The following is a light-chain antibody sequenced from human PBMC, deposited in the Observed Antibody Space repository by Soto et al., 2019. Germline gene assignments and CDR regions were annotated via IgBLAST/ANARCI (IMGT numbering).Light chain of an antibody. J-gene: IGLJ3*02. CDR2: RNN. CDR1: SSNIGSNY. V-gene: IGLV1-47*01. CDR3: AAWDDSRYWV. Sequence: QSVLTQPPSASGTPGQRVTISCSGSSSNIGSNYVYWYQQLPGTAPKLLNYRNNQRPSGVPDRFSGSKSDTSASLAISGLRSEDEADYYCAAWDDSRYWVFGGGTKLTVL.